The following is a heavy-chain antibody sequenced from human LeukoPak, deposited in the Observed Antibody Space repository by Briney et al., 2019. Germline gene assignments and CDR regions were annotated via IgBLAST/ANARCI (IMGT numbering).Heavy chain of an antibody. J-gene: IGHJ4*02. Sequence: PSETLSLTCTVSGGSISSDGYYWSWIRQHPGKGLEWIGYIYYSGSTYYNPSLKSRLTISVDTSKNQFSLKLSSVTAADTAVYYCARASRITIFGVVSYYFDYWGQGTLVTVSS. CDR1: GGSISSDGYY. V-gene: IGHV4-31*03. CDR3: ARASRITIFGVVSYYFDY. D-gene: IGHD3-3*01. CDR2: IYYSGST.